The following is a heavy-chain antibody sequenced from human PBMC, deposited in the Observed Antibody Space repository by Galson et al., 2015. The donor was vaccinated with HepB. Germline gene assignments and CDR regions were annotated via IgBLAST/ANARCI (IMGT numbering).Heavy chain of an antibody. CDR2: IKSKTDGGTT. V-gene: IGHV3-15*01. J-gene: IGHJ6*02. CDR1: GFTFSNAW. D-gene: IGHD6-19*01. Sequence: SLRLSCAASGFTFSNAWMSWVRQAPGKGLEWVGRIKSKTDGGTTDYAAPVKGRFTISRDDSKNTLYLQMNSLKTEDTAVYYCTTDRNSGWYTNYYGMDVWGQGTTVTVSS. CDR3: TTDRNSGWYTNYYGMDV.